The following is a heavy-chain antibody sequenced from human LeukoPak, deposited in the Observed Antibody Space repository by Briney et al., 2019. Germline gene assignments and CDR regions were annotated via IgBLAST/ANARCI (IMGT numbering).Heavy chain of an antibody. CDR3: AKARSAVRGVIGYFDH. D-gene: IGHD3-10*01. J-gene: IGHJ4*02. Sequence: TGGSLRLSCAASGFTFSSYAMSWVRQAPGKGLEWVSAISGSGGSTYYADSVKGRFTISRDNSKNTLYLQMNSLRAEDTAVYYCAKARSAVRGVIGYFDHWGQGTLVTVSS. V-gene: IGHV3-23*01. CDR1: GFTFSSYA. CDR2: ISGSGGST.